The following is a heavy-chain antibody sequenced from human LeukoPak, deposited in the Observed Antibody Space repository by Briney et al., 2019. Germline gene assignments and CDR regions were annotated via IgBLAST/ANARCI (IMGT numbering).Heavy chain of an antibody. V-gene: IGHV3-15*07. J-gene: IGHJ4*02. Sequence: GGSLRLSCAASGFTFSNAYMNWVRQAPGKGLEWVGRIKPKTGGETTEYAAPVKDRFSISRDDSKSMMYLQMNSLKTEGTAVYYCITPLPYSAQGGQGTLVTVSS. CDR3: ITPLPYSAQ. CDR2: IKPKTGGETT. CDR1: GFTFSNAY. D-gene: IGHD2-21*01.